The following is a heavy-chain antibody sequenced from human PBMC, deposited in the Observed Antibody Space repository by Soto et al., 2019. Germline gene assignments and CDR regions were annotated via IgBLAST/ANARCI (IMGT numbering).Heavy chain of an antibody. D-gene: IGHD5-18*01. CDR2: ISSSGTII. V-gene: IGHV3-48*03. CDR1: GFTFSSYE. J-gene: IGHJ6*02. CDR3: ARDTAWINGYYYYYYGMDV. Sequence: GGSLRLSCAASGFTFSSYEMNWVRQAPGKGLEWVSYISSSGTIIYYVDSVKGRFTISRDNAKNSLYLQMNSLRAEDTAVYYCARDTAWINGYYYYYYGMDVWGQGTTVTVSS.